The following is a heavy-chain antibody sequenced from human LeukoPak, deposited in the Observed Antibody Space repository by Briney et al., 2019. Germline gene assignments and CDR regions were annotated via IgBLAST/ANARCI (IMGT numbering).Heavy chain of an antibody. CDR1: GGSISSGDYY. Sequence: SETLSLTCTVSGGSISSGDYYWSWIRQPPGKGLEWIGYIYYSGSTNYNPSLKSRVTISVDTSKNQFSLKLSSVTAADTAVYYCARELNYANAFDIWGQGTMVTVSS. D-gene: IGHD4-11*01. V-gene: IGHV4-61*08. CDR3: ARELNYANAFDI. CDR2: IYYSGST. J-gene: IGHJ3*02.